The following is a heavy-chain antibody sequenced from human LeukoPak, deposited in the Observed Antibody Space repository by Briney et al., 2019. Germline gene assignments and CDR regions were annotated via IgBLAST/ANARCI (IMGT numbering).Heavy chain of an antibody. Sequence: GGSLRLSCSASGFTFSIYAMHWVRQAPGKGLEYLSGINNNGGTTNYADSVKGRFTISRDNFKNTLYLQMSSLRPEDTAVYYCVKTMVTFGGIIRADAFDIWGQGTTVTVSS. CDR1: GFTFSIYA. J-gene: IGHJ3*02. V-gene: IGHV3-64D*06. D-gene: IGHD3-16*01. CDR3: VKTMVTFGGIIRADAFDI. CDR2: INNNGGTT.